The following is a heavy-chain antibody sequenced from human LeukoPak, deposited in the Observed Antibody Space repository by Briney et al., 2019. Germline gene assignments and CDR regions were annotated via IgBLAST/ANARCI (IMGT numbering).Heavy chain of an antibody. V-gene: IGHV3-53*01. Sequence: GGSLRLSCVASGFTVSSNYMSWVRQAPGKGLEWVSLLYTDDTTYYADSVEGRFTTSRDDSRNKIYLQMNSLRAEDTAVYYCARGGVNYWNPRYWGQGTLVTVSS. D-gene: IGHD1-1*01. CDR3: ARGGVNYWNPRY. CDR1: GFTVSSNY. CDR2: LYTDDTT. J-gene: IGHJ4*02.